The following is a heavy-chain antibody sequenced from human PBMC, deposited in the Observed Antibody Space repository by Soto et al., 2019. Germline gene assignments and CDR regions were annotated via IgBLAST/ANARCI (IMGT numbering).Heavy chain of an antibody. Sequence: SETLSLTCTVSGGSIGSSSYYWGWIRQPPGKGLEWIGSIYYSGSTYYNPSLKSRVTISVDTSKNQFSLKLSSVTAADTAVYYCARQGQWLVLFDYWGQGTLVTVSS. J-gene: IGHJ4*02. CDR1: GGSIGSSSYY. V-gene: IGHV4-39*01. CDR2: IYYSGST. CDR3: ARQGQWLVLFDY. D-gene: IGHD6-19*01.